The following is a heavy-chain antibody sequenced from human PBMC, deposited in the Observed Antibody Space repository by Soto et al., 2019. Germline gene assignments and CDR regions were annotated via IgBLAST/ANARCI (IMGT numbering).Heavy chain of an antibody. Sequence: PGGSLRLSCAASGFTFSSYEMNWVRQAPGKGLEWVSYISSSGSTIYYADSVKGRFTISRDNAKNSLYLQMNSLRAEDTAVYYCARDLGYSYGSDYWGQGTLVTVSS. D-gene: IGHD5-18*01. CDR3: ARDLGYSYGSDY. J-gene: IGHJ4*02. CDR2: ISSSGSTI. V-gene: IGHV3-48*03. CDR1: GFTFSSYE.